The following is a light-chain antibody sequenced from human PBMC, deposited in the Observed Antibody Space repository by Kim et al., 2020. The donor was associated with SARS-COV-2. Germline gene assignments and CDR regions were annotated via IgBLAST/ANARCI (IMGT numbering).Light chain of an antibody. CDR3: QRYDSAPRT. V-gene: IGKV1-27*01. CDR2: AAT. Sequence: DIQMTQSPSSLSASVGDRVTITCRASQDIINYLAWFQQKPGRVPKLLIYAATILQSGVPSRFSGSGFGTDFTLTISSLQPEDVATYYCQRYDSAPRTFGQGTKVDIK. CDR1: QDIINY. J-gene: IGKJ1*01.